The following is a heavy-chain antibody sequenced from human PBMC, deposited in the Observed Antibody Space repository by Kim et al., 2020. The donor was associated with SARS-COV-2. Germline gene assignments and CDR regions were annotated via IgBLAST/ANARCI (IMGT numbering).Heavy chain of an antibody. CDR2: INRDGSIT. CDR1: GFTFSSYW. J-gene: IGHJ4*02. CDR3: VRLLDRDF. V-gene: IGHV3-74*01. D-gene: IGHD2-2*02. Sequence: GGSLRLSCAASGFTFSSYWMHWVRQAPGKGLVWVSRINRDGSITDYANSVKGRFTISRDNAKNMVYLQMNSLRDEDTAIYYCVRLLDRDFWGQGTLVTV.